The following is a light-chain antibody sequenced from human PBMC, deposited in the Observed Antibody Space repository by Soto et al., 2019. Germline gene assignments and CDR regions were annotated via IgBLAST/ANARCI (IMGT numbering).Light chain of an antibody. J-gene: IGKJ2*01. CDR1: QSVNSF. V-gene: IGKV3-11*01. Sequence: EIVLTQSPATLSLSPGERATLSCRASQSVNSFLAWYQQKPGQAPRLLIYDASNRAAGIPARFSGGGSGTDFTLTISSLEPEAFAVYYCQQRDNWPTFGQGTKLEIK. CDR2: DAS. CDR3: QQRDNWPT.